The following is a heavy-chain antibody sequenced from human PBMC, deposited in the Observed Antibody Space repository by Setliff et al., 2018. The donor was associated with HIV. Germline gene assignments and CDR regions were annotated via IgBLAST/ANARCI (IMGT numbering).Heavy chain of an antibody. CDR1: GGSISNYY. J-gene: IGHJ4*02. D-gene: IGHD1-26*01. CDR3: AREGGAYSGNPSDF. V-gene: IGHV4-4*07. CDR2: IYSSGRT. Sequence: ASETLSLTCTVSGGSISNYYWSWIRQPAEKGLEWIGRIYSSGRTNYNPSLKSRVTMSLDTSKNQFSLKLSSVTAADTAVYYCAREGGAYSGNPSDFWGQGTLVTVSS.